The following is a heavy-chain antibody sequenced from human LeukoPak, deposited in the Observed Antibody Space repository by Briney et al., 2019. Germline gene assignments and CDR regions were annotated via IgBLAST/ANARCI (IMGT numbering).Heavy chain of an antibody. V-gene: IGHV1-2*02. J-gene: IGHJ6*03. D-gene: IGHD2-2*01. CDR1: GYTFTGYY. CDR3: ARGGRSPEYQLLYYYYYYYMDV. CDR2: INPNSGGT. Sequence: GASVKVSCKASGYTFTGYYMHWVRQAPGQGLEWMGWINPNSGGTNYAQKFQGRVTMTRDPSISTAYMELSRLRSDDTAVYYCARGGRSPEYQLLYYYYYYYMDVWGKGTTVTVSS.